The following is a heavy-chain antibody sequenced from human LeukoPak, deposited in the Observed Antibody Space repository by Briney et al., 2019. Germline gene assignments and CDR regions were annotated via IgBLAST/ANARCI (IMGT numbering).Heavy chain of an antibody. CDR1: GGSISTYY. D-gene: IGHD3-16*02. CDR3: AREDYSYGFGY. V-gene: IGHV4-59*01. J-gene: IGHJ4*02. CDR2: FSYSEGS. Sequence: SETLSLTCSISGGSISTYYWNWIRQPPGKGLEWIADFSYSEGSRYNPSLKGRASISVDTSKNQISLEANSVTAADTAMYYCAREDYSYGFGYWGQGAMVTVFS.